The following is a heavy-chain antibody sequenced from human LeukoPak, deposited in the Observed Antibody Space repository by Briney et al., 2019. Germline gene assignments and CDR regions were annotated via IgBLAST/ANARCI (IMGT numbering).Heavy chain of an antibody. CDR2: INSDGSGT. D-gene: IGHD3-10*01. J-gene: IGHJ4*02. CDR1: GFTFSSYW. Sequence: PGGSLRLSCAASGFTFSSYWMHWVRQAPGKGLVWVSRINSDGSGTFYADSVKGRFTISRDNAKNTLYPQMNSLRAEDTAVYYCARDYYGSGDYWGQGTLVTVPS. CDR3: ARDYYGSGDY. V-gene: IGHV3-74*01.